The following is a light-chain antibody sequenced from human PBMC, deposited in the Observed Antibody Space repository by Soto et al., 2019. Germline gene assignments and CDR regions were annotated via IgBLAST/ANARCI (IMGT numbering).Light chain of an antibody. CDR2: DAS. J-gene: IGKJ2*01. CDR1: QDISNY. Sequence: DIQMTQSPSSLSASVGDRVTITCQASQDISNYLNWYQQKPGKAPKLLIYDASNLETGVPSRFSGSGSGTDFTFTISSLQSDDIATYYCQQYDNLPPVYTFGQGTKLEIK. V-gene: IGKV1-33*01. CDR3: QQYDNLPPVYT.